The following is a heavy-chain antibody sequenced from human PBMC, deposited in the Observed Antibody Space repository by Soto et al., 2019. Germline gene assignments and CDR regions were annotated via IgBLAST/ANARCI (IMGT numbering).Heavy chain of an antibody. V-gene: IGHV3-48*01. CDR1: GFTFSSYS. Sequence: GGLMRVSWTASGFTFSSYSMNRVRQAPGKGLEWVSYISSSSSTIYYADSVKGRFTISRDNAKNSLYLQMNSLRAEDTAVYYCAREYCSSTSCLNWFDPWGQGTLVTVSS. CDR3: AREYCSSTSCLNWFDP. J-gene: IGHJ5*02. CDR2: ISSSSSTI. D-gene: IGHD2-2*01.